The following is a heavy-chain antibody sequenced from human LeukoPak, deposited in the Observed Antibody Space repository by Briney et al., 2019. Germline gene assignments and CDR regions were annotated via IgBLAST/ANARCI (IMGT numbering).Heavy chain of an antibody. J-gene: IGHJ4*02. Sequence: AWVTVTCKATGYTFTGYYMHWVRQPPGQGLEWMGWIKPNSGGTNYAQKFLGRVNMTRDTSIITAYMELRRLRSDDTAVYYCARVNWNYAGADYWGQGTLVSVST. CDR2: IKPNSGGT. V-gene: IGHV1-2*02. CDR1: GYTFTGYY. CDR3: ARVNWNYAGADY. D-gene: IGHD1-7*01.